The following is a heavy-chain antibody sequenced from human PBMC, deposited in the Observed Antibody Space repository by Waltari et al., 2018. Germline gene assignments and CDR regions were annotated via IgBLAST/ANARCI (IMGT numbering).Heavy chain of an antibody. CDR1: GGSIGSSNNY. CDR2: IYYSGNT. J-gene: IGHJ4*02. D-gene: IGHD1-26*01. CDR3: ARSGTYRGYFDY. Sequence: QLQLQESGPGLVKPSETLSLPCTVSGGSIGSSNNYLGWTRQPPGKGLEWIGSIYYSGNTYYNPSLKSRVTISVDTSKNQFSLRLSSATAADTAVYYCARSGTYRGYFDYWGQGTLVTVSS. V-gene: IGHV4-39*01.